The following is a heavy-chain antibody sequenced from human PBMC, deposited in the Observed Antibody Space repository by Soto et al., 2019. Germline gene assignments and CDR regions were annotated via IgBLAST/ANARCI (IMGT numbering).Heavy chain of an antibody. CDR1: GGSISSSSYY. J-gene: IGHJ6*03. V-gene: IGHV4-39*01. Sequence: QLQLQESGPGLVKPSETLSLTCTVSGGSISSSSYYCGWIRQPPGKGLEWIGSIYSSGSTYYNPPLTSRVTISVDTSKDQFSLKLSSVTAADTAVYYCARHFTRDYYYYYMDVWGKGTTVTVSS. CDR2: IYSSGST. CDR3: ARHFTRDYYYYYMDV.